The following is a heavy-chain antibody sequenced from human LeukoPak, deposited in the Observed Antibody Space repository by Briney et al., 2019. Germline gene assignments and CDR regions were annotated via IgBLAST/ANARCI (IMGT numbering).Heavy chain of an antibody. V-gene: IGHV5-51*01. CDR3: ARRDTAMVTN. Sequence: KVSCKGSGYSFTSYWIGWVRQRPGKGLEWMGFIYPVDSDTRYSPSFQAQVTISAHKSISTAYLQWSSLKASDTAMYYCARRDTAMVTNWGQGTLVTVSS. CDR2: IYPVDSDT. D-gene: IGHD5-18*01. CDR1: GYSFTSYW. J-gene: IGHJ4*02.